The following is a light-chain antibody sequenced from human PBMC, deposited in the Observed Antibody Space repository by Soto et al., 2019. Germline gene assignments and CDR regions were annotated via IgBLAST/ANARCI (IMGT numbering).Light chain of an antibody. Sequence: EIVLTQSPATLSLSPGERATLSCRASQSVSSYLAWYQQKPGQAPRLLIYDASNRATGIPARFSGSGSGTDFTLTISSLEPEDFAVYYCHQRSNWPYGTFGQGTKLEIK. CDR1: QSVSSY. V-gene: IGKV3-11*01. CDR2: DAS. CDR3: HQRSNWPYGT. J-gene: IGKJ2*01.